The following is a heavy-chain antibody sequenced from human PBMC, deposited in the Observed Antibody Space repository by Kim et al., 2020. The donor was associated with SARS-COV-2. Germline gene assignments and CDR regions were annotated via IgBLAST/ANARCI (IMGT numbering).Heavy chain of an antibody. D-gene: IGHD6-13*01. V-gene: IGHV1-18*01. CDR3: ARTGYSSSWCFDY. Sequence: YAQKLQGRVTMTTDTSTSTAYMELRSLRSDDTAMYYCARTGYSSSWCFDYWGQGTLVTVSS. J-gene: IGHJ4*02.